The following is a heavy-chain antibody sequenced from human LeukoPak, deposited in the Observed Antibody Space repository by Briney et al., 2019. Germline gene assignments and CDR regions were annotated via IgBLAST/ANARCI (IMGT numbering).Heavy chain of an antibody. D-gene: IGHD2-15*01. CDR3: ARGEVVVAAIEIYYFDY. J-gene: IGHJ4*02. Sequence: PGGSLRLSCAASGFTFSSYWMSWVRQAPGKGLEWVANIKQDGSEKYYVDSVKGRFTISRDNAKNSLYLQMNSLRAEDTAVYYCARGEVVVAAIEIYYFDYWGQGTLVTVSS. CDR2: IKQDGSEK. V-gene: IGHV3-7*01. CDR1: GFTFSSYW.